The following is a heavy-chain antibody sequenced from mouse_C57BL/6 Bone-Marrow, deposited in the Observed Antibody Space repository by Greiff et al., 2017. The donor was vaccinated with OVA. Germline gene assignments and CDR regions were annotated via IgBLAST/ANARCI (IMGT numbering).Heavy chain of an antibody. CDR2: IHPNSGST. J-gene: IGHJ1*03. CDR3: ATGANWDGYFDV. V-gene: IGHV1-64*01. CDR1: GYTFTSYW. Sequence: QVHVKQPGAELVKPGASVKLSCKASGYTFTSYWMHWVKQRPGQGLEWIGMIHPNSGSTNYNEKFKSKATLTVDKSSSTAYMQLSSLTSEDSAVYYCATGANWDGYFDVWGTGTTVTVSS. D-gene: IGHD4-1*01.